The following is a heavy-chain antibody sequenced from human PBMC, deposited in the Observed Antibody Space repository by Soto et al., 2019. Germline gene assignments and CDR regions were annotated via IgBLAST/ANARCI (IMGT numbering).Heavy chain of an antibody. CDR3: ANGAWELPVYYYYGMDV. J-gene: IGHJ6*02. Sequence: GGSLRLSCAASGFTFSSYGMHWVRQAPGKGLEWVAVISYDGSNKYYADSVKGRFTISRDNSKNTLYLQMNSLRAEDTAVYYCANGAWELPVYYYYGMDVWGQGTTVTVSS. CDR2: ISYDGSNK. CDR1: GFTFSSYG. V-gene: IGHV3-30*18. D-gene: IGHD1-26*01.